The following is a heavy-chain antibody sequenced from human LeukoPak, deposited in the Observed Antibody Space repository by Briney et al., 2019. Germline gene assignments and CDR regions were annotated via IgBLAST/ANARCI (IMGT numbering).Heavy chain of an antibody. Sequence: GGSLRLSCAASGFTFSSYWMHWVRQAPGKGLVWVSRINSDGSSTSYADSVKGRFTISRDNAKNTLYLQMNSLRAEDTAVYYCARGDVVVAATIPRPDYYYYGMDVWGQGTTVTVSS. J-gene: IGHJ6*02. D-gene: IGHD2-15*01. V-gene: IGHV3-74*01. CDR1: GFTFSSYW. CDR2: INSDGSST. CDR3: ARGDVVVAATIPRPDYYYYGMDV.